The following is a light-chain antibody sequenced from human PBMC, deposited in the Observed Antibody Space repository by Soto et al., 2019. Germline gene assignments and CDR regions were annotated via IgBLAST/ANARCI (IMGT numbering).Light chain of an antibody. CDR3: SSYTSSSTLGV. V-gene: IGLV2-14*01. Sequence: QSVLTQPASVSGSPGQSITISFTGTGSDVGGYNYVSWYQQHPGKAPKLMIYEVSNRPSGVSNRFSGSKSGNTASLTISGLQAEDEADYYCSSYTSSSTLGVFGTGTKVTVL. CDR2: EVS. CDR1: GSDVGGYNY. J-gene: IGLJ1*01.